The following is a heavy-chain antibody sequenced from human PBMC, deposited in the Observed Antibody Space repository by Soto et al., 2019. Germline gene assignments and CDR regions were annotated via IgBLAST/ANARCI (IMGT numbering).Heavy chain of an antibody. CDR2: IGTGGDT. Sequence: PGGALILSWVGSGFRISNQDIHWVRQVAGKGLEWVSAIGTGGDTHYPDSVRGRFIIFREDAKNSLYLQMNSLRGGDTAVYYCARGYYYGMDVWGQGTTLTVSS. J-gene: IGHJ6*02. V-gene: IGHV3-13*01. CDR3: ARGYYYGMDV. CDR1: GFRISNQD.